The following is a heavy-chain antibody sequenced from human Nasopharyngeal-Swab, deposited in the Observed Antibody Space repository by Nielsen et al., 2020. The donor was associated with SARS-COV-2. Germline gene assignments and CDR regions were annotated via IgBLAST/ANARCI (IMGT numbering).Heavy chain of an antibody. D-gene: IGHD3-3*01. Sequence: GESLKISCAASGFSFSSYGMHWVRQAPGKGLEWVAFIHYDGSNKYYTDSVKGRFTISRDNSKNTLCLQMNSLRVEDTAVYYCAKVGGVVNMSYYYYMDVWGKGTTVTVSS. J-gene: IGHJ6*04. CDR3: AKVGGVVNMSYYYYMDV. CDR2: IHYDGSNK. V-gene: IGHV3-30*02. CDR1: GFSFSSYG.